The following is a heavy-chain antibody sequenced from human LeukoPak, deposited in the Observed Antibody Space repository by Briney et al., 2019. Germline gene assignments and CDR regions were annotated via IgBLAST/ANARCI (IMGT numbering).Heavy chain of an antibody. V-gene: IGHV3-21*01. J-gene: IGHJ4*02. CDR3: ARTGSWYQFHY. D-gene: IGHD6-13*01. Sequence: GGSLRLSCAASGFTFSSYSMNWVRQAPGKGLEWVSSISSSSSYIYYADSVKGRFTISRDNSKNTLYLQMNSLRTEDTAVYYCARTGSWYQFHYWGQGTLDTVSS. CDR2: ISSSSSYI. CDR1: GFTFSSYS.